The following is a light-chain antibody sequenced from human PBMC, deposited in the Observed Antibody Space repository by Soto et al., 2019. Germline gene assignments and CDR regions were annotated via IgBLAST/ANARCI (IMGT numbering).Light chain of an antibody. Sequence: EIVLTQSPGTLSLSPGESATLSCRASQSLFNNYLAWYQQKPGQAPRLLIYSASNRATGIPDRFSGSGSGTDFALTISRLEPEDFAVYYCQQFHQSPRTFGQGTKVEIK. CDR3: QQFHQSPRT. J-gene: IGKJ1*01. V-gene: IGKV3-20*01. CDR1: QSLFNNY. CDR2: SAS.